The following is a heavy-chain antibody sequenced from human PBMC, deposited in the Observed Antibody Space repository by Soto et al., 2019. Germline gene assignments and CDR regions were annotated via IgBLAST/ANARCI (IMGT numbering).Heavy chain of an antibody. CDR3: SRDGGVSFDI. CDR1: GFTVSGNY. D-gene: IGHD3-16*01. CDR2: MYSGGAT. Sequence: EVQLVESGGGLVQPGGSLRLSCTASGFTVSGNYMSWVRQAPGKGLEWVSVMYSGGATYFADSVKGRFTISRDNSKNTLFRQMNSLRAEDTAVYYCSRDGGVSFDIWGQGTMVTVSS. V-gene: IGHV3-53*04. J-gene: IGHJ3*02.